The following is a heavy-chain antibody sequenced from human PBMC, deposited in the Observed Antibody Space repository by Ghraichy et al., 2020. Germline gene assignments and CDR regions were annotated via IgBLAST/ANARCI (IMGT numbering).Heavy chain of an antibody. Sequence: GGSLRLSCAASGFTFSSYAMHWVRQAPGKGLEYVSAISSNGGSTYYANSVKGRFTISRDNSKNTLYLQMGSLRAEDMAVYYCARDRKSGSYLNDAFDIWGQGTMVTVSS. CDR2: ISSNGGST. D-gene: IGHD1-26*01. J-gene: IGHJ3*02. CDR3: ARDRKSGSYLNDAFDI. V-gene: IGHV3-64*01. CDR1: GFTFSSYA.